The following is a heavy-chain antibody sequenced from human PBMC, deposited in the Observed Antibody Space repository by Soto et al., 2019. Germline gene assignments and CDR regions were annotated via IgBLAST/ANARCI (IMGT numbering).Heavy chain of an antibody. Sequence: SETLSLTCAVSGGSISSSGYSWSWIRQPPGKGLEWVGYVYHSGSTYYNPSLKSRVTISVDKSKNHFSLKLSSVTAADTAVYYCARSEATVLDYWGQGTLVTVSS. CDR3: ARSEATVLDY. CDR1: GGSISSSGYS. CDR2: VYHSGST. J-gene: IGHJ4*02. D-gene: IGHD4-17*01. V-gene: IGHV4-30-2*01.